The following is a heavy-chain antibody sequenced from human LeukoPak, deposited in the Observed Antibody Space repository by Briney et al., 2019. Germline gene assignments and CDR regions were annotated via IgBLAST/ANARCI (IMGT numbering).Heavy chain of an antibody. CDR2: ISSSSSNI. CDR1: GFDFSTYS. CDR3: ARVGRSGWTVDY. Sequence: GGSLRLSCAASGFDFSTYSIDWVRQAPGKGLEWASYISSSSSNIYHADSVKGRFTISRDNAKNSLHLQMNSLRAEDTAVYYCARVGRSGWTVDYWGQGTLVTVSS. J-gene: IGHJ4*02. D-gene: IGHD6-19*01. V-gene: IGHV3-48*04.